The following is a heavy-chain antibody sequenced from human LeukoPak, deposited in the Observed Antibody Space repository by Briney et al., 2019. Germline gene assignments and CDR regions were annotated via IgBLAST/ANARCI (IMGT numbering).Heavy chain of an antibody. J-gene: IGHJ4*02. D-gene: IGHD2-8*01. Sequence: KPSETLSLTCTVSGDSISSTNYYWGWIRQPPGKGLEWIGSIHYSGNTYYNPSLRSRVTISEDTSKNQFSLKVGSVTAADTALYYCARSKGVSPGIFDYWGQGTLVTVSS. CDR3: ARSKGVSPGIFDY. V-gene: IGHV4-39*01. CDR1: GDSISSTNYY. CDR2: IHYSGNT.